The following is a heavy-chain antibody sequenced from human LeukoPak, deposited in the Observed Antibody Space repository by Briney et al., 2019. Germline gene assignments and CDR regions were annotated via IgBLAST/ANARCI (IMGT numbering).Heavy chain of an antibody. CDR3: VGHRSGQAWLDP. Sequence: PSETLSLTCTVAGDSVTSSSYCWGWIRQPPGKGLEWIGCIYYSGSSYYNSSLNSRVTISVDTSKNEFSLRLKSVTATDTALYYCVGHRSGQAWLDPWGQGTLVTVSS. CDR2: IYYSGSS. J-gene: IGHJ5*02. V-gene: IGHV4-39*01. D-gene: IGHD1-26*01. CDR1: GDSVTSSSYC.